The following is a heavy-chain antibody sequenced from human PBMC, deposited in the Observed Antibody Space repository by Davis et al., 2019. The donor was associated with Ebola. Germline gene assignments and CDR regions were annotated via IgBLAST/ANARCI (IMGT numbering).Heavy chain of an antibody. D-gene: IGHD6-19*01. CDR1: GFTFSSYD. CDR2: IGTAGDT. V-gene: IGHV3-13*01. Sequence: GESLKISCAASGFTFSSYDMHWVRQATGKGLEWVSAIGTAGDTYYPGSVKGRFTIYRENAKNSLYLQMNSLKAGDTAVYYCARDQKQWLGRGLYYYYGMDVWGKGTTVTVSS. J-gene: IGHJ6*04. CDR3: ARDQKQWLGRGLYYYYGMDV.